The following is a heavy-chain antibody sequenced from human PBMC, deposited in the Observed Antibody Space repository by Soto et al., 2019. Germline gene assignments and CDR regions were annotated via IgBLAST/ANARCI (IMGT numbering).Heavy chain of an antibody. CDR2: ISYDGSNK. D-gene: IGHD3-3*01. CDR3: AAAPPDFWSGYSPSYYYYMDV. Sequence: GGSLRLSCAASGFTFSSYGMHWVRQAPGKGLEWVVVISYDGSNKYYADSVKGRFTISRDNSKNTQYLQMNSLRAEDTAGYYCAAAPPDFWSGYSPSYYYYMDVWGKGTTVTVSS. J-gene: IGHJ6*03. CDR1: GFTFSSYG. V-gene: IGHV3-30*03.